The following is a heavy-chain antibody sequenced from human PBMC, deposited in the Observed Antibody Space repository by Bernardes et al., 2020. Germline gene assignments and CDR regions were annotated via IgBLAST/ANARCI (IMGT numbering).Heavy chain of an antibody. V-gene: IGHV4-59*08. D-gene: IGHD2-15*01. Sequence: SDTLTRTCTVSGASISSSYWSWIRQPPGQGLEWIGYISYSGSSSYNPSLKSRVTISVDTSKIHFSLRLSSVTAADTAVYYCARHKEGGNVDYWGQGTLVTVSS. CDR3: ARHKEGGNVDY. CDR2: ISYSGSS. CDR1: GASISSSY. J-gene: IGHJ4*02.